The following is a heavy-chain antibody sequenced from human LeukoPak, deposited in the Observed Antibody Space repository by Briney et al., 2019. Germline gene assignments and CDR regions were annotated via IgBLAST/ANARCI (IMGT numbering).Heavy chain of an antibody. J-gene: IGHJ4*02. V-gene: IGHV4-59*01. Sequence: SETLSLTCTVSGGSINSYYWSWIRQPPGKGLEWIGYIYSSGSTNYNPSLKSRVTISVDTSKNQFSLKLSSVTAADTGVYYCARGYSYYFDYWGQGTLVTVSS. CDR3: ARGYSYYFDY. CDR2: IYSSGST. D-gene: IGHD5-18*01. CDR1: GGSINSYY.